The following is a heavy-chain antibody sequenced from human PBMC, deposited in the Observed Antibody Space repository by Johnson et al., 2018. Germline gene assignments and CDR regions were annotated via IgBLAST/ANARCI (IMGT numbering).Heavy chain of an antibody. J-gene: IGHJ3*02. CDR2: INRSGST. Sequence: QVQLQQWGAGLLKPSETLSLTCAVYGGSFSGYYWSWIRQPPGKGLEWIGEINRSGSTNYKPSLKSRVTISVDTSNNQFSLELNSVTAAATAVYYCARYGTTNAFDIWGQGTMVTVSS. V-gene: IGHV4-34*01. D-gene: IGHD1-7*01. CDR3: ARYGTTNAFDI. CDR1: GGSFSGYY.